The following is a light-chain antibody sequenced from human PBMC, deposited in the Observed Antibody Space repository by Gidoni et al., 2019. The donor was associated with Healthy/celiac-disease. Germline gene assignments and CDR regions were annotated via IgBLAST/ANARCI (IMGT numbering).Light chain of an antibody. CDR1: QSINIW. V-gene: IGKV1-5*03. Sequence: DIQMTQSPSSLSASVGDRVTITCRASQSINIWLAWYQQKPGKAPNLLIYKASSLESGVPSRFSGSGSGTDFTLTISSLQPDDFATYYCQQYNSYSPVTFGQGTKVEIK. CDR2: KAS. J-gene: IGKJ1*01. CDR3: QQYNSYSPVT.